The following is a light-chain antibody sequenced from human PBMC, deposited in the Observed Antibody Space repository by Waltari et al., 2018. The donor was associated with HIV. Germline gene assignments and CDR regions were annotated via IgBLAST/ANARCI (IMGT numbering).Light chain of an antibody. J-gene: IGLJ2*01. Sequence: QSALTKPASVSGSPGQSVTISCTGTNSYIGPSDSFPWYQKYPDRAPTLLIYGVPKRPSGVANRFSGSKSANTAALTISGLRLEDEADFYCASLSNSVNLVVFGGGTHVTVL. CDR1: NSYIGPSDS. V-gene: IGLV2-14*01. CDR3: ASLSNSVNLVV. CDR2: GVP.